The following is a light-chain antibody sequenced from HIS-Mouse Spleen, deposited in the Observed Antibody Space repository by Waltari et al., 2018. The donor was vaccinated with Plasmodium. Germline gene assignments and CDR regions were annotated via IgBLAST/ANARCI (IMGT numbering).Light chain of an antibody. CDR1: TWGDKY. CDR3: QAWDSSTVV. CDR2: QDS. V-gene: IGLV3-1*01. Sequence: SYELTQPPSVSVSPGQTASITCSGDTWGDKYACWYQQKPGQSPVLVIYQDSKRPSGNPERFSGSNSGNPATLTISGTQAMDEADYYCQAWDSSTVVFGGGTKLTVL. J-gene: IGLJ2*01.